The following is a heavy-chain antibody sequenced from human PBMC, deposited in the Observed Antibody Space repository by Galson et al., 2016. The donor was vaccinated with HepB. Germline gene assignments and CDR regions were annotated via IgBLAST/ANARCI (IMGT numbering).Heavy chain of an antibody. CDR3: VQGSTAPAV. CDR1: GFTFRDYG. V-gene: IGHV3-23*01. Sequence: SLRLSCAASGFTFRDYGMTWVRQAPGKGLEVVASISRGGDSTGYADSVKGRFTISRDNSKNTLSLQMNSLTADDTAIYYCVQGSTAPAVWGKGTTVTVSS. D-gene: IGHD2-2*01. J-gene: IGHJ6*04. CDR2: ISRGGDST.